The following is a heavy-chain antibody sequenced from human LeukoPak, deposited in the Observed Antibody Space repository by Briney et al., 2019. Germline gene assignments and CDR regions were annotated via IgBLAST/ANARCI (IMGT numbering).Heavy chain of an antibody. Sequence: GGSLRLSCAASGFIFSTYWMHWVRQAPGKGLVWVSRVNSDGSSTDYADSVKGRFIISRDNAKNTLYLQMNSLRADDTAVYYCARTRLMNWFDPWGLGTLVIVSS. D-gene: IGHD2-8*01. CDR1: GFIFSTYW. J-gene: IGHJ5*02. V-gene: IGHV3-74*01. CDR2: VNSDGSST. CDR3: ARTRLMNWFDP.